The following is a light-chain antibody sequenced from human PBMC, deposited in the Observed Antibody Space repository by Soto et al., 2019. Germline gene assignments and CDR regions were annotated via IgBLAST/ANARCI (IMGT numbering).Light chain of an antibody. Sequence: AIRMTQSPSSLSASTGDRVTITCRASQGISSYLAWYQQKPGKAPKLLIYAASTLQSGVPSRFSGSGSGTDFTLTINSLQPEDFATYFCQQVDTYPITFGQGTRLEIK. J-gene: IGKJ5*01. CDR2: AAS. CDR3: QQVDTYPIT. V-gene: IGKV1-8*01. CDR1: QGISSY.